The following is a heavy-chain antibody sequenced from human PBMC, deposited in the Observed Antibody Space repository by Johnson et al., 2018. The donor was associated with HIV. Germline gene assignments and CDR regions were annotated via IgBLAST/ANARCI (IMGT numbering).Heavy chain of an antibody. D-gene: IGHD1-14*01. CDR2: ISYDGSNK. V-gene: IGHV3-30*04. CDR3: VRAARWNRNAFDV. CDR1: GFTFSSYA. J-gene: IGHJ3*01. Sequence: QVKLVESGGGVVQPGGSLRLSCAASGFTFSSYAMDWVRQAPGKGLEWVAVISYDGSNKYYVDSVKGRFTISRDISKNTLYLQMNSLRGEDTAVYYCVRAARWNRNAFDVWGQGRMVTVSS.